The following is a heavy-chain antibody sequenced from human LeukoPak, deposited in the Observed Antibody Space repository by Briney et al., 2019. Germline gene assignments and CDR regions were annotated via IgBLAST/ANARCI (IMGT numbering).Heavy chain of an antibody. CDR2: IYTSGST. V-gene: IGHV4-4*07. Sequence: SETLSLTCTVSGGSVSSYFWSWIRQPAGKGLEWIGRIYTSGSTNYNPSLKRRVTMSVDTSKNQFSLKLSSVTAADTAVYYCARVRSVAQGGAFDIWGQGTMVTVSS. CDR3: ARVRSVAQGGAFDI. CDR1: GGSVSSYF. J-gene: IGHJ3*02. D-gene: IGHD6-6*01.